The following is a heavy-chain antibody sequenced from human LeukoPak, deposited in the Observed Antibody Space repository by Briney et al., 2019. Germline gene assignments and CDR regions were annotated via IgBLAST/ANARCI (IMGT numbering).Heavy chain of an antibody. D-gene: IGHD3-22*01. V-gene: IGHV3-30-3*01. CDR3: ARDPIKLTPDTYYYDSSGHYNWFDP. J-gene: IGHJ5*02. CDR2: ISYDGSNK. CDR1: GFTFSSYA. Sequence: GGSLRLSCAASGFTFSSYAMHWVRQAPGKGLEWVAVISYDGSNKYYADSVKGRFTISRDNSKNTLYLQMNSLRAEDTAVYYCARDPIKLTPDTYYYDSSGHYNWFDPWGQGTLVTVSS.